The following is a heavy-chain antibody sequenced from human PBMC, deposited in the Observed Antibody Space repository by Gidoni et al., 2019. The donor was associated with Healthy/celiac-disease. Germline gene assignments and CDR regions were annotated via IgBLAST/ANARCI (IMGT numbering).Heavy chain of an antibody. J-gene: IGHJ3*02. CDR2: IKSKTDGGTT. Sequence: EVQLVAFGGGLVKPGGSLRLSCAASGFTLSNAWMSWVRQAPGKGLEWVGLIKSKTDGGTTDYASPVKGRFTISRDDSKNTLYLQMNSLKTEDTAVYYCTTDGGDYVWGSYRDAFDIWGQGTMVTVSS. CDR3: TTDGGDYVWGSYRDAFDI. D-gene: IGHD3-16*02. V-gene: IGHV3-15*01. CDR1: GFTLSNAW.